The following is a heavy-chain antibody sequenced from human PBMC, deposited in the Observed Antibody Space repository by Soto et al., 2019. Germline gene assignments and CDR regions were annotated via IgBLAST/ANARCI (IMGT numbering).Heavy chain of an antibody. D-gene: IGHD3-10*01. V-gene: IGHV3-23*01. CDR3: ATRVAPWGSGTYYYGMDV. CDR1: GFTFSSYT. J-gene: IGHJ6*02. Sequence: EVQLLESGGGLVQPGGSLRLSCAASGFTFSSYTMSWVRQAPGKGLEWVSGISGSGGSTYYADSVKGRFTISRDNSKNTMDLQVNSLRAEDTAVYYCATRVAPWGSGTYYYGMDVWGQGTTVTVSS. CDR2: ISGSGGST.